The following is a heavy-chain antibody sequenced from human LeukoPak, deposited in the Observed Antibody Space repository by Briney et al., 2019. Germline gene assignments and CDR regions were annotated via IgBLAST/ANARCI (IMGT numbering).Heavy chain of an antibody. Sequence: GGSLRLSCAASGFTFSSYSMNWVRQAPGKGLEWVSSISSSSSYIYSADSVKGRFTISRDNAKNSLYLQMNSLRAEDTAVYYCAGTQWLVHFDYWGQGTLVTVSS. CDR3: AGTQWLVHFDY. CDR2: ISSSSSYI. CDR1: GFTFSSYS. J-gene: IGHJ4*02. V-gene: IGHV3-21*04. D-gene: IGHD6-19*01.